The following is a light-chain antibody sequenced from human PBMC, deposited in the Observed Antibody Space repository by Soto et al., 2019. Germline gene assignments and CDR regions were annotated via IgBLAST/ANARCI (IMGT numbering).Light chain of an antibody. CDR2: DVN. CDR3: CSYAGRYTFV. CDR1: SSDVGNYNY. V-gene: IGLV2-11*01. J-gene: IGLJ1*01. Sequence: QSALTQPRSVSGSPGQSVTISCTGTSSDVGNYNYVSWYQQHPGKAPKLMIYDVNKRPSGVPDRFSGSKSGNTASLTISGRQAEDEADYYCCSYAGRYTFVFGTGTKLTVL.